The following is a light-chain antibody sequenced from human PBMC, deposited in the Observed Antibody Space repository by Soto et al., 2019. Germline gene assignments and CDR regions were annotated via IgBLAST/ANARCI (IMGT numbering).Light chain of an antibody. CDR3: SSYTTSSIYV. CDR2: DVS. Sequence: QSALTQPASVSGSPGQSITISCTGTSSDVGAYNYVSWYQQHPGKAPKLMIYDVSNRPSGVSSRFSGSKSGNTASLTFSGLQDEDEADYYCSSYTTSSIYVFGTGTKLTVL. J-gene: IGLJ1*01. V-gene: IGLV2-14*01. CDR1: SSDVGAYNY.